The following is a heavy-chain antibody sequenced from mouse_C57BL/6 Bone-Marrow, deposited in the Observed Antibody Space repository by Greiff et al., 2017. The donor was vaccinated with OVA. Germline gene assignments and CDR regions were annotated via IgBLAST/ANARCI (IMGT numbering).Heavy chain of an antibody. D-gene: IGHD1-1*01. V-gene: IGHV1-81*01. CDR3: AREGITTVVATRD. CDR2: IYPRSGNT. Sequence: QVQLQQSGAELARPGASVKLSCKASGYTFTSYGISWVKQRTGQGLEWIGEIYPRSGNTYYNEKFKGKATLTADKSSSTAYMELRSLTSEDSAVYFCAREGITTVVATRDWGQGTLVTVSA. CDR1: GYTFTSYG. J-gene: IGHJ3*01.